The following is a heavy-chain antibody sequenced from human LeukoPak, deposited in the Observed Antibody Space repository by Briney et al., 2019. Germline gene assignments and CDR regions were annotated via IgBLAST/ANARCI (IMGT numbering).Heavy chain of an antibody. CDR2: INTNTGNP. CDR3: ARVKWEAVAGTSVDY. J-gene: IGHJ4*02. D-gene: IGHD6-19*01. Sequence: GASVKVSCKASGYTFTSYYMHWVRQAPGQGLEWMGWINTNTGNPTYAQGFTGRFVFSSDTSVSTAYLQISSLKAEDTAVYYCARVKWEAVAGTSVDYWGQGTLVTVSS. CDR1: GYTFTSYY. V-gene: IGHV7-4-1*02.